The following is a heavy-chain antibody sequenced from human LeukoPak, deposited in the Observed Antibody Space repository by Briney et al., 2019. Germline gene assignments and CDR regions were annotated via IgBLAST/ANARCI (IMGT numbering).Heavy chain of an antibody. V-gene: IGHV1-2*02. Sequence: ASVKVSCKASGYTFTGYYMHWVRQAPGQGLEWMGWINPNSGVTNYAQQFQGRVTMTSDTSIIIAYMDLSRLDSDDTAGHYCVGGYCSSTSCLEWFDPWGQGTLVTVSS. J-gene: IGHJ5*02. CDR3: VGGYCSSTSCLEWFDP. CDR2: INPNSGVT. D-gene: IGHD2-2*01. CDR1: GYTFTGYY.